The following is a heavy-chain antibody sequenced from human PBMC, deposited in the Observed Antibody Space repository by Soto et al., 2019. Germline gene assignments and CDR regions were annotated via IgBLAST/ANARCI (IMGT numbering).Heavy chain of an antibody. D-gene: IGHD6-19*01. CDR3: ARHVSAVAGILYFDY. J-gene: IGHJ4*02. CDR2: IYYSGST. V-gene: IGHV4-59*08. Sequence: PSETLSLTCTVSGGSISSYYWSWIRQPPGKGLEWIGYIYYSGSTNYNPSLKSRVTISVDTSKNQFSLKLNSVTAADTAVYYCARHVSAVAGILYFDYWGQGTLVTVSS. CDR1: GGSISSYY.